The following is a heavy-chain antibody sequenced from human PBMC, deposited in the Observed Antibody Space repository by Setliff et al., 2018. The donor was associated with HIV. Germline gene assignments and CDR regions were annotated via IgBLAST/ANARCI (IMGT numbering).Heavy chain of an antibody. CDR1: GFTFSGYN. CDR2: ISGSSGYE. V-gene: IGHV3-21*06. Sequence: GESLKISCAASGFTFSGYNLNWVRQAPGKGLEWVSSISGSSGYEYYADSVKGRFTISRDSAKNSLHLQTSSLRAEDTAVYYCAREVYRYDDGSESMDVWGKGTTVTVSS. CDR3: AREVYRYDDGSESMDV. D-gene: IGHD5-18*01. J-gene: IGHJ6*03.